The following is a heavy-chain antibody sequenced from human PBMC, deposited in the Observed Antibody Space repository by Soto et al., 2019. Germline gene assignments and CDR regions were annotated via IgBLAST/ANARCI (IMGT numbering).Heavy chain of an antibody. CDR2: IRNETNSYTT. D-gene: IGHD6-19*01. CDR3: ARGSPVADGFLDDGMDV. Sequence: GGSLRLSCVVSGFTFSDYYMDWVRQAPGKGLDWVGRIRNETNSYTTVYAASVTGRFTMSRDDSKNALYLQMDSLKTEDTSVYYCARGSPVADGFLDDGMDVWGQGTTVTVSS. J-gene: IGHJ6*02. V-gene: IGHV3-72*01. CDR1: GFTFSDYY.